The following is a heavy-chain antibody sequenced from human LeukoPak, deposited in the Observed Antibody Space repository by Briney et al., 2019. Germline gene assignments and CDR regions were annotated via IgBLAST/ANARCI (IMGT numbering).Heavy chain of an antibody. CDR2: IYYSGST. J-gene: IGHJ3*02. CDR3: ARNYDSSGLYAFDI. CDR1: GGSISSSYSY. V-gene: IGHV4-39*07. Sequence: SETLSLTCTVSGGSISSSYSYWGWIRQPPGKGLEWIGNIYYSGSTYYSPSLTSRVTVSVDTSENQFSLKLSSVTAADTAVYYCARNYDSSGLYAFDIWGQGTMVTVSS. D-gene: IGHD3-22*01.